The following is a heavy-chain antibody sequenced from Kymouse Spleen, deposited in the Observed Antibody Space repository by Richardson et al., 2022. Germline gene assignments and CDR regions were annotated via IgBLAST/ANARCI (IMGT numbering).Heavy chain of an antibody. V-gene: IGHV3-73*02. CDR2: IRSKANSYAT. CDR3: TRPGSSSSEDY. CDR1: GFTFSGSA. D-gene: IGHD6-6*01. Sequence: EVQLVESGGGLVQPGGSLKLSCAASGFTFSGSAMHWVRQASGKGLEWVGRIRSKANSYATAYAASVKGRFTISRDDSKNTAYLQMNSLKTEDTAVYYCTRPGSSSSEDYWGQGTLVTVSS. J-gene: IGHJ4*02.